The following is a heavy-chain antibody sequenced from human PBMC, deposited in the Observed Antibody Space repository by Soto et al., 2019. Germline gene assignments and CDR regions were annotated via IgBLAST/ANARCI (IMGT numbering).Heavy chain of an antibody. J-gene: IGHJ4*02. CDR3: ARPAGDTAMVVEF. V-gene: IGHV5-51*01. D-gene: IGHD5-18*01. CDR1: GYSFSRYL. Sequence: PGASLKISCKGSGYSFSRYLIGWVRQMPEKGLEWMGIIYPGDSDTRYSTFFQGQVTISADKTISTAYLQWSRLKASDTAMYYCARPAGDTAMVVEFWGQGTLVTVSS. CDR2: IYPGDSDT.